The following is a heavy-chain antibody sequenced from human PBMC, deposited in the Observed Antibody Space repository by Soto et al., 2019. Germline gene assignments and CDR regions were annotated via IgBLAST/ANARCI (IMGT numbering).Heavy chain of an antibody. V-gene: IGHV3-15*07. CDR1: SVSNAW. CDR3: TSSSLVATTGGFDY. Sequence: SVSNAWMNWVRPAPGKGLEWVGRIKSKTDGGTTDYAAPVKGRFTISRDDSKNTLYLQMNSLKTEDTAVYYCTSSSLVATTGGFDYWGQGTLVTVSS. D-gene: IGHD5-12*01. J-gene: IGHJ4*02. CDR2: IKSKTDGGTT.